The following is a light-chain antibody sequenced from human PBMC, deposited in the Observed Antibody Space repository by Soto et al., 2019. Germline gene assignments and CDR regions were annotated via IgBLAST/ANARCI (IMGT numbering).Light chain of an antibody. J-gene: IGKJ1*01. CDR3: QQYGSSPIT. CDR1: QSVSSNY. Sequence: FTLSPGTLTLSPGERATLSCRPSQSVSSNYLAWYQQKPGQAPRLLIYAASTRATGIPDRFSGSGSGTDFTLTISRLEPEDFAVYYCQQYGSSPITFGQGTKVDIK. V-gene: IGKV3-20*01. CDR2: AAS.